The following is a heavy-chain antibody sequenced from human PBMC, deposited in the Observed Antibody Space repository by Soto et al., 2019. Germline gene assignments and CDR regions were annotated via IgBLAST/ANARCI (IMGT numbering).Heavy chain of an antibody. V-gene: IGHV3-30-3*01. D-gene: IGHD5-18*01. CDR2: ISYDGSNK. J-gene: IGHJ4*02. CDR1: GFTFSSYA. Sequence: QVQLVESGGGVVQPGRSLRLSCAASGFTFSSYAMHWVRQATGKGLEWVAVISYDGSNKYYADSVKGRFTISRDNSKNTLYLQMNSLRAEDTAVYYCARGRDTAMLKGVYYFDYWGQGTLVTVSS. CDR3: ARGRDTAMLKGVYYFDY.